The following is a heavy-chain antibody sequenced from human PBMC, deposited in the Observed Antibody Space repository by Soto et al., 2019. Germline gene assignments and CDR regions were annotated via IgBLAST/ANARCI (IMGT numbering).Heavy chain of an antibody. V-gene: IGHV4-31*03. J-gene: IGHJ3*02. CDR3: ARGSSDTAMANGAFDI. D-gene: IGHD5-18*01. Sequence: QVQLQESGPGLVKPSQTLSLTCTVSGGSISSGGYYWSWIRQHPGKGLEWIGYIYYSGSTYYNPSLKSRVTISVDTSKNQFSLKLSSVTAADTAVYYCARGSSDTAMANGAFDIWGQGTMVTVSS. CDR2: IYYSGST. CDR1: GGSISSGGYY.